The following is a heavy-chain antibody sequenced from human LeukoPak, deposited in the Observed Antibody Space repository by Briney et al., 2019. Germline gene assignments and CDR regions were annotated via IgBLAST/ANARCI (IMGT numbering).Heavy chain of an antibody. V-gene: IGHV1-18*01. CDR1: GYTFTSYG. CDR3: ARDIRYFDWLLIPKPKIDY. Sequence: ASVKVSCKASGYTFTSYGISWVRQAPGQGLKWMGWISAYNGNTNYAQKLQGRVTMTTDTSTSTAYMELRSLRSDDTAVYYCARDIRYFDWLLIPKPKIDYWGQGTLVTVSS. CDR2: ISAYNGNT. J-gene: IGHJ4*02. D-gene: IGHD3-9*01.